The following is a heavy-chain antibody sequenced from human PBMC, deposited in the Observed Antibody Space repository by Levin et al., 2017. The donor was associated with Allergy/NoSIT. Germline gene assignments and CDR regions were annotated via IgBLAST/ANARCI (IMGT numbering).Heavy chain of an antibody. CDR1: GGSVRSEG. D-gene: IGHD2-8*02. V-gene: IGHV3-7*01. CDR2: IKQDGSEA. CDR3: ARERGGVLDY. J-gene: IGHJ4*02. Sequence: GGPLRLSCAASGGSVRSEGRSGGRQAPGKGLEWVANIKQDGSEAHYADSVEGRFTVSRDNGKESLFLQMNSLRAEDTAVYYCARERGGVLDYWGQGTLVTVSS.